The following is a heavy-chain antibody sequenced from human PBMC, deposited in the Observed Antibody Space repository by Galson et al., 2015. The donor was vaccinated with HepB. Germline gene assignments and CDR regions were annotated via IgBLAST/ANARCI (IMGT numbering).Heavy chain of an antibody. J-gene: IGHJ6*02. D-gene: IGHD3-3*01. Sequence: SVKVSCKASGYTFTGYYIHWVRQAPGQGLEWMGWINPNSGATSYAQKFQGWVSMTTDTSISTAYMELAKLTSDDTAVYYCAKDRQSRFSQGVHFNHGTDAWGQGTAVTVSS. CDR2: INPNSGAT. CDR1: GYTFTGYY. V-gene: IGHV1-2*04. CDR3: AKDRQSRFSQGVHFNHGTDA.